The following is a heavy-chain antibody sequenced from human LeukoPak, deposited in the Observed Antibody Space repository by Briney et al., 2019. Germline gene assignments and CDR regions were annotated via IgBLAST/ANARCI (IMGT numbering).Heavy chain of an antibody. CDR1: GYTFTNSA. D-gene: IGHD3-10*01. V-gene: IGHV1-18*01. Sequence: ASVKVSCKASGYTFTNSAIGWVRQVPGHGLEWMGWISDDNVNTNYAQNLQGRVSMTTDTSTNTAYMELSSLRSEDTAVYYCARQTMVRGVTPDYWGQGTLVTVSS. J-gene: IGHJ4*02. CDR3: ARQTMVRGVTPDY. CDR2: ISDDNVNT.